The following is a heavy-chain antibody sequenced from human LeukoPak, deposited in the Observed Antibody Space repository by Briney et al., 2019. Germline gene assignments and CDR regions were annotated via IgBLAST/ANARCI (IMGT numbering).Heavy chain of an antibody. CDR2: INPSGGST. CDR3: ARAGNNYGWFDP. CDR1: GYTFTSYY. D-gene: IGHD3-22*01. V-gene: IGHV1-46*01. Sequence: ASVKVSCKASGYTFTSYYLHWVRQAPGQGLQWMGIINPSGGSTSYAQKFQGRITMTRDTSTSTVYMELSSLRSEDTAMYYCARAGNNYGWFDPWGQETLVTVSS. J-gene: IGHJ5*02.